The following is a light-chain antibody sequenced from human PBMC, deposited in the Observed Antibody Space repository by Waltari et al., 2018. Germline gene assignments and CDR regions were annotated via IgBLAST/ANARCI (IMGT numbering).Light chain of an antibody. CDR2: PDS. J-gene: IGLJ2*01. CDR1: NMGDKY. CDR3: QAWDSSTAVV. V-gene: IGLV3-1*01. Sequence: SYELTQPPSVSVSPGHTASITCSGDNMGDKYASWYQQKPGQSPVLVIYPDSKRPSGNPERFSGSNSGNTATLTISGTQAMDEADYYCQAWDSSTAVVFGGGTKLTVL.